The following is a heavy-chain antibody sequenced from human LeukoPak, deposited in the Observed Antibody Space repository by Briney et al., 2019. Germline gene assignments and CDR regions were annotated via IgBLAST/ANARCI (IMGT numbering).Heavy chain of an antibody. CDR1: GGSISSYY. CDR2: IYYSGST. V-gene: IGHV4-59*01. D-gene: IGHD5-24*01. CDR3: ARDRDGNNWFDP. J-gene: IGHJ5*02. Sequence: SETLSLTCTVSGGSISSYYWSWIRQPPGKGLEWIGYIYYSGSTNYNPSLKSRVTISVDTSKIQFSLKLTSVTAADTAVYYCARDRDGNNWFDPWGQGTLVTVSS.